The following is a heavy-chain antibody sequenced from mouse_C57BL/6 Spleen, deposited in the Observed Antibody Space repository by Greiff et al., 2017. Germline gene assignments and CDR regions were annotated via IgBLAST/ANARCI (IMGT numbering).Heavy chain of an antibody. D-gene: IGHD1-1*01. CDR2: INPNNGGT. CDR3: ARSGCGSSPYAMDY. Sequence: VQLQQSGPELVKPGASVKISCKASGYTFTDYYMNWVKQSHGKSLEWIGDINPNNGGTSYNQKFKGKATLTVDKSSSTAYMELRSLTSEDSAVYYCARSGCGSSPYAMDYWSQGTSVTVSS. V-gene: IGHV1-26*01. CDR1: GYTFTDYY. J-gene: IGHJ4*01.